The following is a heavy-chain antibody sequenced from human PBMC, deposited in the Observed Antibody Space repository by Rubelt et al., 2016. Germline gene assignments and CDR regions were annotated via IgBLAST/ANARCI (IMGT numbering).Heavy chain of an antibody. CDR2: IYYSGYI. D-gene: IGHD2-15*01. CDR1: GGSISDYY. CDR3: ARHVVGADEPVGAFDV. Sequence: QVQLQESGPGLVKPSETLSLTCTVSGGSISDYYWNWIRQAPGQGLEWIGTIYYSGYIYYNPSLKSRVTISVDTSKNQFSLRRSSGTDGDTAVYYGARHVVGADEPVGAFDVWGQGTMVTVSS. J-gene: IGHJ3*01. V-gene: IGHV4-59*08.